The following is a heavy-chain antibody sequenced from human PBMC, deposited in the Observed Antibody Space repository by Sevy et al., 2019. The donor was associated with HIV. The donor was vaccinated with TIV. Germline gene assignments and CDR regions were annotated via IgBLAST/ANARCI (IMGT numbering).Heavy chain of an antibody. CDR1: GYTLTKLS. CDR3: ATPKYVGYDYESLDI. Sequence: ASVKVSCKVSGYTLTKLSMHWVRQAPGKGLAWMGGFDPEDGETIYAQTFQGRVTMTEDTSTDTAYMELSSLRSEDTAVYYCATPKYVGYDYESLDIWGQGTMVTVSS. J-gene: IGHJ3*02. CDR2: FDPEDGET. D-gene: IGHD5-12*01. V-gene: IGHV1-24*01.